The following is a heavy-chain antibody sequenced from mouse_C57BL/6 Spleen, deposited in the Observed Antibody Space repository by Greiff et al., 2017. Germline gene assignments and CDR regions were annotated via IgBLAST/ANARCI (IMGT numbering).Heavy chain of an antibody. V-gene: IGHV1-50*01. D-gene: IGHD1-1*01. J-gene: IGHJ2*01. CDR3: ARSRSYYFDY. Sequence: QVQLQQPGAELVKPGASVKLSCKASGYTFTSYWMQWVKQRPGQGLEWIGEIDPSDSYTNYNQKFKGKATLTVDTSSSTAYMQLSSLTSEDSAVYYCARSRSYYFDYGGQGTTLTVSA. CDR2: IDPSDSYT. CDR1: GYTFTSYW.